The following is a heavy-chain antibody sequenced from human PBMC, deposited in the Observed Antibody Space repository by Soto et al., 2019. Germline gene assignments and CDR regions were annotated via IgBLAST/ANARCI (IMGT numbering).Heavy chain of an antibody. V-gene: IGHV4-59*01. J-gene: IGHJ4*02. CDR3: AGLNIAAAGIDY. D-gene: IGHD6-13*01. CDR2: IYYSGST. CDR1: GGSISSYY. Sequence: PSETLSLTFTVPGGSISSYYWSWILQPPGKGLEWIGYIYYSGSTNYNHSLKSRVTISVDTSKNKFSLKLSSVTAADTAVYYCAGLNIAAAGIDYWGQGTLVTVSS.